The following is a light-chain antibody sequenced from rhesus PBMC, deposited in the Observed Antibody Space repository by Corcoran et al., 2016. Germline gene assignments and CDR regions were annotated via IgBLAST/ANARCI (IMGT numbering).Light chain of an antibody. CDR1: QGISNW. J-gene: IGKJ2*01. V-gene: IGKV1-69*01. CDR3: QQHDNSPYS. Sequence: DIQMTQSPSSLSASVGDRVTITCRASQGISNWLAWYHQKPGKAPKLLIYRASNLETGVPSRFSGTGSGTDFTLTISSLQPEDITTYYCQQHDNSPYSFGQGTKVEIK. CDR2: RAS.